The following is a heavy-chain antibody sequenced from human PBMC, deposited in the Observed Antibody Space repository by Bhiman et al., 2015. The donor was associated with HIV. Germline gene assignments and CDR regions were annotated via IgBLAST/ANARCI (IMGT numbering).Heavy chain of an antibody. D-gene: IGHD3-10*01. CDR3: ASGSGSVNFDY. CDR2: ISSSSSYI. V-gene: IGHV3-21*01. J-gene: IGHJ4*02. CDR1: GFTFSIYS. Sequence: EVQLVESGGGLVKPGGSLRLSCAASGFTFSIYSMNWVRQAPGKGLEWVSSISSSSSYIYYADSVKGRFTISRDNAKNSLYLQMNGLRAEDTAVYYCASGSGSVNFDYWGRGTLVTVSS.